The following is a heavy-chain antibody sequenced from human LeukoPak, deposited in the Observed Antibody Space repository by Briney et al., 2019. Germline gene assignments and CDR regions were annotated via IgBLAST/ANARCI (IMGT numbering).Heavy chain of an antibody. D-gene: IGHD6-19*01. J-gene: IGHJ6*03. CDR1: GYTFTSYD. CDR3: ARLGYSSGWYPGYYYYMDV. Sequence: ASVKVSCKASGYTFTSYDINWVRQATGQGLEWMGWMNPNSGNTGYAQKFQGRVTITRNTSISTAYMELSSLRSEDTAVYYCARLGYSSGWYPGYYYYMDVWGKGTTVTVSS. CDR2: MNPNSGNT. V-gene: IGHV1-8*03.